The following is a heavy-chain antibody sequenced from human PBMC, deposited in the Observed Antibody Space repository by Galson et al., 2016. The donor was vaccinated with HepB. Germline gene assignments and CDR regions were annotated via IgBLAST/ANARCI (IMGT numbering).Heavy chain of an antibody. V-gene: IGHV1-18*01. Sequence: SVKVSCKASGYTFTSYGISWVRQAPGQGLEWMGWISASKGKTNYAQNLQGRVTMTTDTYTSTVYMELRSLRSDDTAVYYCARGSRSGNYVGWGHWFDPWGQGALVTVSS. CDR3: ARGSRSGNYVGWGHWFDP. D-gene: IGHD1-26*01. CDR1: GYTFTSYG. CDR2: ISASKGKT. J-gene: IGHJ5*02.